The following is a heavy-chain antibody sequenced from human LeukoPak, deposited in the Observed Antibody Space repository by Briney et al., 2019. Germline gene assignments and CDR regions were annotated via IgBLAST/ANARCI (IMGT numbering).Heavy chain of an antibody. CDR3: ARGQIYYDSSGLPGY. J-gene: IGHJ4*02. V-gene: IGHV3-30-3*01. CDR1: GFTFSSYA. Sequence: GGSLRLSCAASGFTFSSYAMHWVRQAPGKGLEWVAVISYDGSNKYYADSVKGRFTISRDNSKNTLYLQMNSLRAEDTAVYYCARGQIYYDSSGLPGYWGQGTLVTVSS. D-gene: IGHD3-22*01. CDR2: ISYDGSNK.